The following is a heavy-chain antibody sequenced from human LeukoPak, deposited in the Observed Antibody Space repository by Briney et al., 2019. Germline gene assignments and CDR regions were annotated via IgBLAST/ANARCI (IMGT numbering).Heavy chain of an antibody. Sequence: QPGGSLRLSCAASGFTFSNYAMSWVRQAPGKGLEWVSSISGSRGGAYYADSVKGRFTISRDNSMNTLYLQMNRLRAEDTAVYSCARVPEYFFDYWGQGTLVTVSS. J-gene: IGHJ4*02. D-gene: IGHD2/OR15-2a*01. V-gene: IGHV3-23*01. CDR2: ISGSRGGA. CDR3: ARVPEYFFDY. CDR1: GFTFSNYA.